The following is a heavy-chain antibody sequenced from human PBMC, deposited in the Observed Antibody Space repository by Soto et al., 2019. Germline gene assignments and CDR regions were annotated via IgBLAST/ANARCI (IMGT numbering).Heavy chain of an antibody. Sequence: QITLKESGPTLVKPTQTLTLTCTFSGFSLSTSGVGVGWIRQPPGKALEWLALIYWNDDKRYSPSLKSRLTITKDTSKNQVVLTMTNMDPVDTATYYCAHRRGYYYDSSGYWVYWGQGTLVTVSS. CDR3: AHRRGYYYDSSGYWVY. CDR1: GFSLSTSGVG. D-gene: IGHD3-22*01. CDR2: IYWNDDK. V-gene: IGHV2-5*01. J-gene: IGHJ4*02.